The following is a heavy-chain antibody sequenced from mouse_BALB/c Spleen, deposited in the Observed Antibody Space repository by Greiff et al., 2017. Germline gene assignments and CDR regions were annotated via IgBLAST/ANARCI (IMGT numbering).Heavy chain of an antibody. CDR1: GFTFSSFG. CDR2: ISSGSSTI. Sequence: EVMLVESGGGLVQPGGSRKLSCAASGFTFSSFGMHWVRQAPEKGLEWVAYISSGSSTIYYADTVKGRFTISRDNPKNTLFLQMTSLRSEDTAMYYCAREDYGNYYFDYWGQGTTLTVSS. CDR3: AREDYGNYYFDY. J-gene: IGHJ2*01. D-gene: IGHD2-1*01. V-gene: IGHV5-17*02.